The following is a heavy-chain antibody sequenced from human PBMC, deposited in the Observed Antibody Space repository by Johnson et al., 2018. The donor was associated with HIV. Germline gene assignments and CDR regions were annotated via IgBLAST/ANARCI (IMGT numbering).Heavy chain of an antibody. V-gene: IGHV3-30*02. J-gene: IGHJ3*02. CDR3: AKDRIMGRGCIGSFDI. Sequence: QVQLVESGGGVVQPGGSLRLSCAASGFTFSSYGMHWVRQAPGKGLEWVAFIRYDGSNKYYADSVKGRFTISRDNSKNTLYLQMNSLRAEDTAVYYCAKDRIMGRGCIGSFDIWGQGTMVTVSS. CDR2: IRYDGSNK. D-gene: IGHD3-10*01. CDR1: GFTFSSYG.